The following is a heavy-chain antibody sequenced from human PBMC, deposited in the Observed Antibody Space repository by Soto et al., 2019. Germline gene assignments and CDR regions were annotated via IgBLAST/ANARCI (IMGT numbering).Heavy chain of an antibody. Sequence: QVQLQESGPGLVKPSQTFSLTCTVSAGSISSGDYYWSWLRQSPGKGLEWIGYIFSNGKTHYNPSLASRASLSVDTPKIQFSLNLSSVSAADTAVYYCARARARYRSGWLFYYYGLDVWCQGTTVTVSS. J-gene: IGHJ6*02. CDR1: AGSISSGDYY. CDR2: IFSNGKT. D-gene: IGHD6-19*01. CDR3: ARARARYRSGWLFYYYGLDV. V-gene: IGHV4-30-4*01.